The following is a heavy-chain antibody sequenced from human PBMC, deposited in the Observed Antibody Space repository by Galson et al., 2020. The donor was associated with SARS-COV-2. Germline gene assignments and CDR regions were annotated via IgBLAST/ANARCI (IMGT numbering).Heavy chain of an antibody. V-gene: IGHV3-30-3*01. CDR3: ARDSGGSYWSGRVDP. CDR1: GFIFSSFA. Sequence: GGSLRLSCAASGFIFSSFAMHWVRQAPGKGLEWMAVISYDGSNKYYADSVKGRFTISRDNSKNTLYLQMNSLRAEDTAMYYCARDSGGSYWSGRVDPWGQGTRVTVSS. CDR2: ISYDGSNK. D-gene: IGHD1-26*01. J-gene: IGHJ5*02.